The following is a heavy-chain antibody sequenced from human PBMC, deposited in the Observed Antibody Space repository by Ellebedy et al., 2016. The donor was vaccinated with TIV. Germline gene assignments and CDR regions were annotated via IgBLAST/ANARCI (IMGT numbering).Heavy chain of an antibody. CDR2: MHPKSGAA. Sequence: ASVKVSXKASGYIFTSYDINWVRQATGQGLEWVGWMHPKSGAAGYGQKFEGRVTMTRNTSIKTAYLELDSLRSEDTAIYYCARCPPGNSTKDYWGQGTLVTVSS. CDR3: ARCPPGNSTKDY. V-gene: IGHV1-8*01. D-gene: IGHD2-2*01. CDR1: GYIFTSYD. J-gene: IGHJ4*02.